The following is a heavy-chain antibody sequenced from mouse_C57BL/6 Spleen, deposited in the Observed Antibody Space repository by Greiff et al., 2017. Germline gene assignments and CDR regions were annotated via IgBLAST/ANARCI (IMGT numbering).Heavy chain of an antibody. CDR2: ITPNNGGT. CDR3: ARGGSAWFAY. J-gene: IGHJ3*01. Sequence: VQLQQSGPELVKPGASVKLSCKASGYTFTDYYMNWVKQSHGKSLEWIGDITPNNGGTSYNQTFKGKATLTVDKSSSTAYTEHRSLTSEESAVYECARGGSAWFAYWGQGTLVTVSA. CDR1: GYTFTDYY. D-gene: IGHD1-1*02. V-gene: IGHV1-26*01.